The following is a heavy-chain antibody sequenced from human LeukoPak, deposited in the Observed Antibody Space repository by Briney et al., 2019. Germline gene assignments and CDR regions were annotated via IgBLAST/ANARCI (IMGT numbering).Heavy chain of an antibody. V-gene: IGHV1-69*15. D-gene: IGHD2-15*01. CDR2: IIPIFGTA. Sequence: GSSVQVSCKASGGTFSSLAINWVRQAPGQGLEWMGRIIPIFGTANYAQKFQGRVTITADESTSTAYMELSSLTSEDTAVYYCARDRSVGGSDYWGQGTLVTVSS. J-gene: IGHJ4*02. CDR3: ARDRSVGGSDY. CDR1: GGTFSSLA.